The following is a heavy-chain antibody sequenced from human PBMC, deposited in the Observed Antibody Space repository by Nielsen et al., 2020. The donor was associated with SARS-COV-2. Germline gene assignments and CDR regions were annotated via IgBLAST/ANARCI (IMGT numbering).Heavy chain of an antibody. J-gene: IGHJ4*02. D-gene: IGHD5-12*01. V-gene: IGHV3-9*01. CDR2: ISWNSGSI. Sequence: SLKISCAASGFTFDDYAMHWVRQAPGKGLEWVSGISWNSGSIGYADSVKGRFTISRDKSKNTLYLEMNSLRGEDTAVYYCSSAIGYDWGYFDCWGRGTLVTVSS. CDR1: GFTFDDYA. CDR3: SSAIGYDWGYFDC.